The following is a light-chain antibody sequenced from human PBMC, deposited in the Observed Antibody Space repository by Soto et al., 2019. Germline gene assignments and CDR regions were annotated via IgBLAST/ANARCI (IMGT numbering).Light chain of an antibody. CDR1: QSVRSH. V-gene: IGKV3-15*01. J-gene: IGKJ4*01. CDR3: QQYNDSHRT. CDR2: GAS. Sequence: EVVMTQSPGTLSVSPGERVTLSCRASQSVRSHLAWYQQKPGQAPSLLIFGASTRATGVSDRFSGGESGTEFTLTISSLQSEDVAVYFCQQYNDSHRTFGGGTKVDIK.